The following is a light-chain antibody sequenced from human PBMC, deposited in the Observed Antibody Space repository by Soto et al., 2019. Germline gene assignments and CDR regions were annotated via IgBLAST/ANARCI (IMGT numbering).Light chain of an antibody. Sequence: DIQMTQSPSTLSASVGDRVTITCRDSQSISSWLAWYQQEPGKAPKILIYKASSLESGVPSRFSGSGSGTEFTLTISSLQPDDFATYYCQQYNSYPITFGQGTRLEIK. J-gene: IGKJ5*01. CDR1: QSISSW. CDR2: KAS. CDR3: QQYNSYPIT. V-gene: IGKV1-5*03.